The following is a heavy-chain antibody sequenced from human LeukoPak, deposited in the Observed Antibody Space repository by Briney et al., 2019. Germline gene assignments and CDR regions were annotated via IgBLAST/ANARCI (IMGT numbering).Heavy chain of an antibody. CDR2: ISGSGGST. V-gene: IGHV3-23*01. CDR3: AKEDSYYYGSGSFGYYYGMDV. D-gene: IGHD3-10*01. J-gene: IGHJ6*02. CDR1: GFTFSSYA. Sequence: GGSLGHSCAASGFTFSSYAMSWVRQAPGKGLEWVSAISGSGGSTYYADSVKGRFTISRDNSKNTLYLQMNSLRAEDTAVCYCAKEDSYYYGSGSFGYYYGMDVWSQGTTVTVSS.